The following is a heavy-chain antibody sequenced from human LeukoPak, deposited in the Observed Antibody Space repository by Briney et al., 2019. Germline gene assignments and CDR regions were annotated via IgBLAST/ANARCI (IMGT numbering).Heavy chain of an antibody. D-gene: IGHD3-10*01. Sequence: GGSLRLSCAASGFTFSSYWMSWVRQAPGKGLEWVANIKQDESEKYYVDSVKGRFTISKDNAKNLVYLQMNSLRAEDTAVYYCARETRFYGPGSYNIDYWGQGTLVTVSS. V-gene: IGHV3-7*01. J-gene: IGHJ4*02. CDR1: GFTFSSYW. CDR3: ARETRFYGPGSYNIDY. CDR2: IKQDESEK.